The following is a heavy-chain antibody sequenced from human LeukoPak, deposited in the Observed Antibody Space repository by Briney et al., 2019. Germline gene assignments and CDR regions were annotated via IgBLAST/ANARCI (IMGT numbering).Heavy chain of an antibody. CDR2: ISGSGGST. J-gene: IGHJ4*02. CDR3: AKAYCSSTSCYFRRGPYYLDY. CDR1: GFTFSSYA. D-gene: IGHD2-2*01. Sequence: GSLRLSCAASGFTFSSYAMSWVRQAPGKGLEWVSAISGSGGSTYYADSVKGRFTISRDNSKNTLYLQMNSLRAEDTAVYYCAKAYCSSTSCYFRRGPYYLDYWGQGTLVTVSS. V-gene: IGHV3-23*01.